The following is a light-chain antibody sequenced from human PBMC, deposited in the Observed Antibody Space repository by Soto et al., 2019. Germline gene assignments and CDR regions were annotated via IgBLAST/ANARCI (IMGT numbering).Light chain of an antibody. V-gene: IGKV1-39*01. Sequence: DIQMTQSPSTLSASVGDRVTITCRAGQSISSWLAWYQQKPGKAPNLLIYAASSLHSGVPSRFSGSGSGTDFTLTIRSLQPEDFATYYCQQSFSSPPWTFGQGTKVDI. J-gene: IGKJ1*01. CDR2: AAS. CDR3: QQSFSSPPWT. CDR1: QSISSW.